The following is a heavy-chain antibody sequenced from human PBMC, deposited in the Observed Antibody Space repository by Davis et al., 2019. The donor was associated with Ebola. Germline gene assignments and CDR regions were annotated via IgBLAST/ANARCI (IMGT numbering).Heavy chain of an antibody. D-gene: IGHD6-13*01. CDR2: MNPNSGNT. V-gene: IGHV1-8*01. J-gene: IGHJ6*02. CDR3: ARMAAAGTKLDV. Sequence: AASVKVSCKTSGYTFTSHDINWVRQATGQGLEWMGWMNPNSGNTGYAQKFQGRVTMTRNTSISTAYVELSSLRPEDTAMYYCARMAAAGTKLDVWGQGTTVTVSS. CDR1: GYTFTSHD.